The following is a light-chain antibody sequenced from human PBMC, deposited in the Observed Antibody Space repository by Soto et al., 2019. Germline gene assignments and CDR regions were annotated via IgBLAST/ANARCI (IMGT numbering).Light chain of an antibody. CDR2: DVS. V-gene: IGLV2-14*01. Sequence: QSVLTQPASVSGSPGKSITISCTGTSNDIGGYNYVSWFQQHPGKAPKFMLYDVSHRSSGVSNRFSGSKSGNTASLTISGLQAEDEADYYCCSYTRTTSFVFGTGTKVTVL. CDR1: SNDIGGYNY. CDR3: CSYTRTTSFV. J-gene: IGLJ1*01.